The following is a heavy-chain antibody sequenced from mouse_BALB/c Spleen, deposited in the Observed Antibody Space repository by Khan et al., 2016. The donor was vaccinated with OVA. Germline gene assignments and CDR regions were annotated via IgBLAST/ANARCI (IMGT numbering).Heavy chain of an antibody. CDR1: GYTFTSYW. D-gene: IGHD1-1*01. CDR2: IGPGSSNT. V-gene: IGHV1S41*01. CDR3: ARENYYGRSCYAMDY. Sequence: DLVKPGTSVKLYCKASGYTFTSYWINWIKQRPGQGLEWIGRIGPGSSNTYYNEMFKGKAALTVDTSSSTAYIQLSSLSSEASAVDYCARENYYGRSCYAMDYWGQGTSVTVSS. J-gene: IGHJ4*01.